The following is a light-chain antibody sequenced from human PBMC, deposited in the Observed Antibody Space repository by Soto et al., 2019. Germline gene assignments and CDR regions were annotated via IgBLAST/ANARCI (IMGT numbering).Light chain of an antibody. V-gene: IGKV4-1*01. CDR2: DAS. J-gene: IGKJ4*01. Sequence: DIVMTQSPESLAVSLGERATINCKSSQSILYNPNNKNYLDWYQQKPGKAPKLLIYDASSLESGVPSRFSGSGSGTDFTLTISSLQPEDFATYYCQQFNNYPLTFGGGTKVDIK. CDR1: QSILYNPNNKNY. CDR3: QQFNNYPLT.